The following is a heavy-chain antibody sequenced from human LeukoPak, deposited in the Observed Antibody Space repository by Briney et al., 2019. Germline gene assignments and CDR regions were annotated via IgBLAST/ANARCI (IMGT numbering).Heavy chain of an antibody. CDR2: TYYRSKWYN. Sequence: SQTLSLTCAISGDSVSRNSAAWNWIRQSPSRGLEWLGRTYYRSKWYNDYAVSVKSRITINSDTSKNQFSLQLNSVTPEDTAVYYCARGVGIAVAGLDYWGQGTLVTVSS. D-gene: IGHD6-19*01. CDR1: GDSVSRNSAA. J-gene: IGHJ4*02. CDR3: ARGVGIAVAGLDY. V-gene: IGHV6-1*01.